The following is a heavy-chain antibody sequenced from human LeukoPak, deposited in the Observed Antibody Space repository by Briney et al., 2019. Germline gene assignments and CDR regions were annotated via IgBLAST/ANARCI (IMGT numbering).Heavy chain of an antibody. CDR1: GFSFSTYG. CDR2: IWYDGSDE. J-gene: IGHJ4*02. Sequence: GMSLRLSCAASGFSFSTYGMHWVRQAPGKGLEWVALIWYDGSDEYYADSVKGRFTISRDNSKNTVYLQMNSLRAEDTAVYYCARMGRATEPDYWGQGTLVTVSS. D-gene: IGHD1-26*01. CDR3: ARMGRATEPDY. V-gene: IGHV3-33*01.